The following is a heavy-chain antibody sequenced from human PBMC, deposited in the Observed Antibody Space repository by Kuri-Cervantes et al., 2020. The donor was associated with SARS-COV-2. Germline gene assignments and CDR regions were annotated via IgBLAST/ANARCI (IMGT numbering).Heavy chain of an antibody. J-gene: IGHJ6*03. CDR3: ARVKYYDSSGYYGPHYYYYYYMDV. V-gene: IGHV1-69*13. CDR2: IIPIFGTA. CDR1: GGTFSSYA. Sequence: SVKVSCKASGGTFSSYAISWVRQAPGQGLEWMGGIIPIFGTANYAQKFQGRVTITADESTSTAYMELSSLRSEDTAVYYCARVKYYDSSGYYGPHYYYYYYMDVWGKGTTVTVSS. D-gene: IGHD3-22*01.